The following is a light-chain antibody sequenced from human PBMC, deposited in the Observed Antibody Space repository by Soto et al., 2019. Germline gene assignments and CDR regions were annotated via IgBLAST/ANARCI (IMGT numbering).Light chain of an antibody. J-gene: IGLJ2*01. CDR3: ISYTSSSLGEGVV. CDR2: DVT. CDR1: SSDVGGYNQ. V-gene: IGLV2-14*01. Sequence: QTALTQPAFVSGSPGQSITISCTGTSSDVGGYNQVSWYQQHPGKAPKLMIYDVTSRPSGASNRFSGSKSGNTASLTISGLQAEDEADYYCISYTSSSLGEGVVFGGGTKLTVL.